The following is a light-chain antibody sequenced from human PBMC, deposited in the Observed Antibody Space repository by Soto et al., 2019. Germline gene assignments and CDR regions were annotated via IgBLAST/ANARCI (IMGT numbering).Light chain of an antibody. Sequence: QSVLTQPPSVSGAPGQRVSISCTGSSSNIASGYDVHWYQQLPGTAPKLLLYGNNNRPSGVPDRFSGSNSGTSASLAITGLQDEDEADYYCQSYDNSLSGYVFGTGTKVTVL. CDR2: GNN. V-gene: IGLV1-40*01. CDR3: QSYDNSLSGYV. CDR1: SSNIASGYD. J-gene: IGLJ1*01.